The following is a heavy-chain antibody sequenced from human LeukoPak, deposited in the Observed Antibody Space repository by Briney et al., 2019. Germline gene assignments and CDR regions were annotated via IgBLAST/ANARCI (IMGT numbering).Heavy chain of an antibody. CDR2: ISHDGGNK. V-gene: IGHV3-30*18. CDR1: GFTFSDYY. CDR3: AKDHPAYSSSPDY. D-gene: IGHD6-6*01. Sequence: GGSLRLSCAASGFTFSDYYMSWIRQAPGKGLEWVAVISHDGGNKYYADSVKGRFTISRDNSKNTLYLQMNSLRAEDTAVYYCAKDHPAYSSSPDYWGQGTLVTVSS. J-gene: IGHJ4*02.